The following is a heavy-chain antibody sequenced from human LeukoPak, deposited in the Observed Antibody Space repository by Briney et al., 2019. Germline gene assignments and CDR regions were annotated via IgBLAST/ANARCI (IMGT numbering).Heavy chain of an antibody. CDR2: ISSSSSYI. D-gene: IGHD3-10*01. V-gene: IGHV3-21*01. Sequence: GGSLRLSCAASGFTFSSYSMNWVRQAPGKGLEWVSSISSSSSYIYYADSVKGRFTISRDNAKNTLFLQMNSLRVEDTAVYYCARGWWFGEFRNWFDPWGQGTLVTVSS. J-gene: IGHJ5*02. CDR3: ARGWWFGEFRNWFDP. CDR1: GFTFSSYS.